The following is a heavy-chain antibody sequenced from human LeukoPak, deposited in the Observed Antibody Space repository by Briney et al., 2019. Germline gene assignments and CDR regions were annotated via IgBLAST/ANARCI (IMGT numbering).Heavy chain of an antibody. V-gene: IGHV1-2*06. J-gene: IGHJ4*02. CDR3: ARGLEWFGELSHFDY. D-gene: IGHD3-10*01. CDR1: GYTFTGYY. CDR2: INPNSGGT. Sequence: ASVKVSFKASGYTFTGYYMHWVRQAPGQGLEWMGRINPNSGGTNYAQKFQGRVTMTSDTSISTAYMELSRLRSDDTAVHYCARGLEWFGELSHFDYWGQGTLVTVSS.